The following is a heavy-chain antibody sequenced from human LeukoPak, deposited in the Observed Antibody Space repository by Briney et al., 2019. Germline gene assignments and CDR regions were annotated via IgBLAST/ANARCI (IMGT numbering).Heavy chain of an antibody. Sequence: GESPKISCKGSGYSFATYWIGWVRQMPGKGLQWMGTIYPGDSDTTYSPSFQGQVTISADKSITTAYLQWSSLKASDTATYYCARRAYGAYHFDYWGQGILVTVSS. CDR1: GYSFATYW. D-gene: IGHD4-17*01. J-gene: IGHJ4*02. CDR3: ARRAYGAYHFDY. CDR2: IYPGDSDT. V-gene: IGHV5-51*01.